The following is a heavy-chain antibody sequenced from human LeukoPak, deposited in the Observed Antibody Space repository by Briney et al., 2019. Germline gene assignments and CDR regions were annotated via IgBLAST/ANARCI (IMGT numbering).Heavy chain of an antibody. J-gene: IGHJ4*02. CDR2: INPNSGGT. Sequence: RASVKVSCKASGYTFTDYYIHWVRQAPGQGLEWMAWINPNSGGTYYAQNFHDRITLTRDTSISTAYMELSRLRSDDTAIYYCARANALYCSSTSCLFDYWGQGTLATVSS. V-gene: IGHV1-2*02. CDR1: GYTFTDYY. CDR3: ARANALYCSSTSCLFDY. D-gene: IGHD2-2*01.